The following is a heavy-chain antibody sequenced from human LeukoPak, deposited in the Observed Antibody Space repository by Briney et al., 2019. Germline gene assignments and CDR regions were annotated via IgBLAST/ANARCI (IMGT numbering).Heavy chain of an antibody. CDR1: GYTFTSYY. J-gene: IGHJ4*02. Sequence: ASVKVSCKASGYTFTSYYMHWVRQAPGQGLEWMGIINPSGGSTSYAPKFQGRVTITRDTSTSTVYMELSSLRSEDTAVYYCARGITIFLPDYWGQGTLVTVSS. CDR2: INPSGGST. V-gene: IGHV1-46*01. D-gene: IGHD3-9*01. CDR3: ARGITIFLPDY.